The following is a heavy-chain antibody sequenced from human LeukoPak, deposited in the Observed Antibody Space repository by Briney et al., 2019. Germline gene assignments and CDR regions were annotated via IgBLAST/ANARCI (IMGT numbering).Heavy chain of an antibody. CDR2: IYPGDSDT. Sequence: GESLKISCKGSGYISTNYWIGWVRQMPGKGLEWMGIIYPGDSDTTYRPSFQGQVTISAEKSVSTAYLQWSSLKASDTAMYYCARLYGDYDWFDPWGQGTLVTVSS. D-gene: IGHD4-17*01. CDR1: GYISTNYW. V-gene: IGHV5-51*01. J-gene: IGHJ5*02. CDR3: ARLYGDYDWFDP.